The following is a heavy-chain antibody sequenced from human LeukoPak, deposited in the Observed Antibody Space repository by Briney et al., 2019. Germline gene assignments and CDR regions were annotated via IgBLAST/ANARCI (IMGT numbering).Heavy chain of an antibody. J-gene: IGHJ4*02. CDR3: ARAETGTYYYDSSGSFDY. Sequence: ASVKVCCKASGHTFTGYYMHWVRQAPGQGLEWMGRINPNSGGTNYAQKFQGRVTMTRDTSISTAYMELSRLRSDHTAVYYCARAETGTYYYDSSGSFDYWGQGTLVSVS. CDR1: GHTFTGYY. D-gene: IGHD3-22*01. CDR2: INPNSGGT. V-gene: IGHV1-2*06.